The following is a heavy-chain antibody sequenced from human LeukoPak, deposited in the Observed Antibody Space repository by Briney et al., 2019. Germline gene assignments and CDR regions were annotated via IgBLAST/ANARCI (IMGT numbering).Heavy chain of an antibody. CDR1: EYTFTSYA. CDR3: ARAVAAAGRYYFDY. Sequence: ASVKVSCKASEYTFTSYAMNWVRQAPGQGLEWMGWINTNTGNPTYAQGFTGRFVFSLDTSVSTAYLQISSLKAEDTAVYYCARAVAAAGRYYFDYWGQGTLVTVSS. J-gene: IGHJ4*02. D-gene: IGHD6-13*01. CDR2: INTNTGNP. V-gene: IGHV7-4-1*02.